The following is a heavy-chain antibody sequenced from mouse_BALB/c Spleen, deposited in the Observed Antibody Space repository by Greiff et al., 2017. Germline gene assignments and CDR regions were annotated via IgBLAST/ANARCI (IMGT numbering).Heavy chain of an antibody. Sequence: QVQLKQSGPGLVAPSHCLSITCTVSGFSFTSYGVSWVRQPPGKGLEWLGVICGYGSTNSHSALISRLTISKDNSKSQVFLRLNSLQTDDTATYYCAPRGFAYWGQGTLVTVSA. J-gene: IGHJ3*01. CDR2: ICGYGST. CDR3: APRGFAY. V-gene: IGHV2-3*01. CDR1: GFSFTSYG.